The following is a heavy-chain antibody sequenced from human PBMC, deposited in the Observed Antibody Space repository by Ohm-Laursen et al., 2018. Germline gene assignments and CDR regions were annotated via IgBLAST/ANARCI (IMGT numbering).Heavy chain of an antibody. J-gene: IGHJ3*02. Sequence: TLSLTCSVSGGSISSAGYYWSWIRQHPGKGLEWIGYIYYSGSAYYNPSLKSLVTILVDTSKNQFSLKLTSVTAADTAVYYCARPRNHYDDAFDIWGQGTMVTVSS. D-gene: IGHD3-22*01. CDR1: GGSISSAGYY. CDR3: ARPRNHYDDAFDI. V-gene: IGHV4-31*01. CDR2: IYYSGSA.